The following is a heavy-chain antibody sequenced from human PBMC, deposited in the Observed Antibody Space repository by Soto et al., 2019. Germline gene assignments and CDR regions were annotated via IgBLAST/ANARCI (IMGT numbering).Heavy chain of an antibody. J-gene: IGHJ6*02. D-gene: IGHD5-18*01. Sequence: SETKSLTCTVAGGNISSSSYYWGWIKKPPGKGLEWIGSIYYSGSTYYNPSLKSRITINPDTSKNQFSLQLNSVTPEDTAVYYCARERIQLWLGYGMDVWGQGTTVTVSS. CDR1: GGNISSSSYY. CDR3: ARERIQLWLGYGMDV. V-gene: IGHV4-39*02. CDR2: IYYSGST.